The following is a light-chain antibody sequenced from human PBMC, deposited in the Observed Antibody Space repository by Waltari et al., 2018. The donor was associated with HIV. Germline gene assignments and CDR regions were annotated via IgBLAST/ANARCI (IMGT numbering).Light chain of an antibody. V-gene: IGKV3-20*01. CDR3: QQYGFSSYT. CDR1: QTLSTTS. CDR2: RAS. J-gene: IGKJ2*01. Sequence: EVVSTQSPRTLSLSPGDSATLSCTARQTLSTTSLAWYQQTPRQAPTLLSYRASNRVAGISDRFSGSGAGTYFTLTISRLEPEDFAVYYCQQYGFSSYTFGQGTKLEIK.